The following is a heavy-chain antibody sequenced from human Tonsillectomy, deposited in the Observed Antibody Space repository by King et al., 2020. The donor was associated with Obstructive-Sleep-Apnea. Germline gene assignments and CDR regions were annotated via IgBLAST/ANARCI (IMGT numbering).Heavy chain of an antibody. Sequence: VQLQQWGAGLLKPSETLSLTCAVYGGSFSGYYWSWIRQPPGKGLEWIGEINHSGSTNYNPSLKSRVTISVDTSKNQFSLKLSSVTAADTAVYYCARGRVETYYYDSSGDDYWGQGTLVTVSS. CDR1: GGSFSGYY. V-gene: IGHV4-34*01. CDR3: ARGRVETYYYDSSGDDY. D-gene: IGHD3-22*01. J-gene: IGHJ4*02. CDR2: INHSGST.